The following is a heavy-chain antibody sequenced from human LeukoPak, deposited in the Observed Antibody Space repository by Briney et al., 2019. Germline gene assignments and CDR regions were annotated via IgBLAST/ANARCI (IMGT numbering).Heavy chain of an antibody. J-gene: IGHJ6*03. Sequence: PSETLSLTCTVSGGSISSYYWSWIRQPAGKGLEWIGRIYTSGSTNYNPSLKSRVTMSVDTSKNQFSLKLSSVTAADTAVYYCARDKTESNDYGDYYYYYYMDVWGKGTTVTVSS. V-gene: IGHV4-4*07. CDR2: IYTSGST. CDR3: ARDKTESNDYGDYYYYYYMDV. CDR1: GGSISSYY. D-gene: IGHD4-17*01.